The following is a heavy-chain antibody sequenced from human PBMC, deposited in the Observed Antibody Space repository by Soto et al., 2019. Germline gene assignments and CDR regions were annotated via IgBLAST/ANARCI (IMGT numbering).Heavy chain of an antibody. J-gene: IGHJ6*02. CDR1: RFTFSSYA. D-gene: IGHD3-10*01. CDR3: AKHYRRPQGLWFGESDSYYYGMDV. V-gene: IGHV3-23*01. Sequence: PGGSLRLSCAASRFTFSSYAMTWVRQAPGKGLEWVSTISGSGGSTFYADSVRGRFTISRDNSKNTLYLQMNSLRAEDTAVYYCAKHYRRPQGLWFGESDSYYYGMDVWGQGTTVTVSS. CDR2: ISGSGGST.